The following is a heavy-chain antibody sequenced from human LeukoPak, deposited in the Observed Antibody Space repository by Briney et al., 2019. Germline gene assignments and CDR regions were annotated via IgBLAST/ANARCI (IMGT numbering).Heavy chain of an antibody. CDR1: GYTFTSYY. V-gene: IGHV1-46*01. CDR2: INPSGGST. J-gene: IGHJ6*03. Sequence: ASVKVSCKASGYTFTSYYMHWVRQAPGQGLEWMGIINPSGGSTSYAQKFQGRVTMTRDTSTSTVYMELSRLRSDDTAVYYCARNPIPAAATFDYYYYYMDVRGKGTTVTVSS. D-gene: IGHD6-13*01. CDR3: ARNPIPAAATFDYYYYYMDV.